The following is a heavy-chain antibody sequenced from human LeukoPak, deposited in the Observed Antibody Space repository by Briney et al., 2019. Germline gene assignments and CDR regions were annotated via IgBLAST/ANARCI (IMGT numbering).Heavy chain of an antibody. CDR2: IYHSGST. CDR1: GYSISSGYY. Sequence: SETLSLTCTVSGYSISSGYYWGWIRQPPGKGLEWIGSIYHSGSTYYNPSLKSRVTISVDTSKNQFSLKLSSVTAADTAVYYCARVGHSGSHIEGPSPYYYYYYMDVWGKGTTVTVSS. CDR3: ARVGHSGSHIEGPSPYYYYYYMDV. J-gene: IGHJ6*03. D-gene: IGHD1-26*01. V-gene: IGHV4-38-2*02.